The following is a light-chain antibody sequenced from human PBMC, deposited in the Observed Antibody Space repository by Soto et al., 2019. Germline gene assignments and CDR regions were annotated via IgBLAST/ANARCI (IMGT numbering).Light chain of an antibody. V-gene: IGLV2-14*01. CDR1: SSDVGGYNA. CDR2: EVT. J-gene: IGLJ1*01. CDR3: NSFRVNRLYV. Sequence: QSALAQPASVSGSPGQTMTISGTGTSSDVGGYNAVSWYQHHQGKAPKLIIYEVTHRPAGVSDRFSASKSGNTASLTISGLQAEDEADYYCNSFRVNRLYVFGTGTKVTVL.